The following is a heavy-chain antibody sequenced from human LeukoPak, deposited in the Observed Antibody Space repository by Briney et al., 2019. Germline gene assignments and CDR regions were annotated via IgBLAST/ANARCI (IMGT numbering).Heavy chain of an antibody. Sequence: GGSLRLSCAASGFTFGDYYMNWIRQAPGKGLEWVAYISSGGHAIYYADSVKGRFTISRDNDKNSLYLQMGSLRAEDTAVYYCVREGVAAVGYGYDSWGPGTRVTVSS. J-gene: IGHJ4*02. CDR1: GFTFGDYY. V-gene: IGHV3-11*04. D-gene: IGHD6-13*01. CDR2: ISSGGHAI. CDR3: VREGVAAVGYGYDS.